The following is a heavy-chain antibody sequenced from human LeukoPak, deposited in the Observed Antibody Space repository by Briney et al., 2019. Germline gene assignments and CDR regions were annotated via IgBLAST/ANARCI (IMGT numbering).Heavy chain of an antibody. D-gene: IGHD6-13*01. V-gene: IGHV4-39*07. CDR2: IYYSGST. J-gene: IGHJ6*03. CDR3: ARVKKQQLVLNYYYYMDV. CDR1: GGSISSSSYY. Sequence: SETLSLTCTVSGGSISSSSYYWGWIRQPPGKGLEWIGSIYYSGSTNYNPSLKSRVTISVDTSKNQFSLKLSSVTAADTAVYYCARVKKQQLVLNYYYYMDVWGKGTTVTVSS.